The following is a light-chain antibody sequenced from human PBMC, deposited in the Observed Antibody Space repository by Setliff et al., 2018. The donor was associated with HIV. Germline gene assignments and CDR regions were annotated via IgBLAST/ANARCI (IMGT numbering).Light chain of an antibody. V-gene: IGLV1-40*01. J-gene: IGLJ1*01. CDR2: GNN. CDR3: QSYDSGLSGYV. Sequence: PGQRVTISCTGSSSNIGAGYDVHWYQQLPGTAPKLLIYGNNNRPSGVPDRFSGSKSGTSASLAITGLQSEDEADYYCQSYDSGLSGYVFGTGTKVTVL. CDR1: SSNIGAGYD.